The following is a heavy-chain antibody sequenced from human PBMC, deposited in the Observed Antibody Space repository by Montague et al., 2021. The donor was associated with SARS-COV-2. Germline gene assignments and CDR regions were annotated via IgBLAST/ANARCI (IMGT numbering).Heavy chain of an antibody. Sequence: PALVKPTQTLTLTCTLSGFSLITAGVSAAWICQSPGKPLEWLARINWDDDKYYTTSLQTRLTISKDTSKDQVVLTMTNMDPADTAMYYCARLAAPGTKDWFDPWGRGVLVTVSS. D-gene: IGHD6-13*01. J-gene: IGHJ5*02. CDR2: INWDDDK. V-gene: IGHV2-70*11. CDR3: ARLAAPGTKDWFDP. CDR1: GFSLITAGVS.